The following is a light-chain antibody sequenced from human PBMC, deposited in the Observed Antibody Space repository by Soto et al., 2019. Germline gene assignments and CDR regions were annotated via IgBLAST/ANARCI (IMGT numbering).Light chain of an antibody. CDR2: EAS. J-gene: IGKJ1*01. CDR1: ESVSKY. V-gene: IGKV3-15*01. Sequence: EVVLTQSPATLSVSLGEIAILSCRASESVSKYLAWYQQKPGQAPRLLIYEASARATGIPSRFSGSGSGTEFTLTINSLQSEDFAVYYCHQYNDWRTFGQGTKVDIK. CDR3: HQYNDWRT.